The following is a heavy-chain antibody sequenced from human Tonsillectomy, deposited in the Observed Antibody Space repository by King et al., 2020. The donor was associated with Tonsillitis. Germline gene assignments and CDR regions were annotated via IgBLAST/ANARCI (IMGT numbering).Heavy chain of an antibody. CDR2: IKQDGSEK. J-gene: IGHJ6*02. V-gene: IGHV3-7*03. CDR3: ARDATWNDVYYGMDV. Sequence: VQLVESGGGLVQPGGSLRLSCAASGFTFSSYWMSWVRQAPGKGLEWVANIKQDGSEKYYVDSVKGRFTISRDNAKNSLYVQMNSLRAEDTAVYYCARDATWNDVYYGMDVWGQGTTVTVSS. D-gene: IGHD1-1*01. CDR1: GFTFSSYW.